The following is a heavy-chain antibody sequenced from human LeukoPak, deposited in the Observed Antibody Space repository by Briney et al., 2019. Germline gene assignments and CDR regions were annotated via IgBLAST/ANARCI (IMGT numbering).Heavy chain of an antibody. Sequence: PGGSLRLSCAASKFTFSTYDMHWVRQAPGKGLEWVAVISYDGSSKYYADSVKGRFTISRDNSKNTLYLQMNSLRTEDTAVYYCAKAEGYDTLTGLDYWGQGTLVTVSS. CDR3: AKAEGYDTLTGLDY. V-gene: IGHV3-30*18. J-gene: IGHJ4*02. CDR2: ISYDGSSK. D-gene: IGHD3-9*01. CDR1: KFTFSTYD.